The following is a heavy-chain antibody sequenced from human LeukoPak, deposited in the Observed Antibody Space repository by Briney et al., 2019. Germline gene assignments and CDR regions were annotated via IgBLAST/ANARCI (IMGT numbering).Heavy chain of an antibody. CDR1: GFTFSIYA. V-gene: IGHV3-23*01. Sequence: PGGFLRLSCAASGFTFSIYAMSWVRQAPGKGLEWVSGISGSGDNTYYADSVKGRFTISRDNSKNTLYVQVNSLGTEDTAAYYCAKGSYYDSSGSFYFDYWGQGTLVTVSS. CDR3: AKGSYYDSSGSFYFDY. J-gene: IGHJ4*02. D-gene: IGHD3-22*01. CDR2: ISGSGDNT.